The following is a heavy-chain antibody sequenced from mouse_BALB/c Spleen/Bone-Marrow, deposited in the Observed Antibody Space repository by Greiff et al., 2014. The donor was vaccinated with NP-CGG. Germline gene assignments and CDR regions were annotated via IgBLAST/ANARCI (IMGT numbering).Heavy chain of an antibody. D-gene: IGHD2-3*01. Sequence: VQLQQSGPELVRPGVSVKISCKDSGYTFTDYAMHWVKQSHAKSLEWIGVISTYSGNTNYNQKFKGKATMTVAKSSSTAYMELARLTSEDSAIYYCARGRYDITYWGQGTLVTVSA. CDR1: GYTFTDYA. J-gene: IGHJ3*01. V-gene: IGHV1-67*01. CDR2: ISTYSGNT. CDR3: ARGRYDITY.